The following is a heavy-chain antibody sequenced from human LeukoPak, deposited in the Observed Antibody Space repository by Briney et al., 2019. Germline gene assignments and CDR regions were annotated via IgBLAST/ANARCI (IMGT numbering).Heavy chain of an antibody. D-gene: IGHD3-10*01. CDR3: ARDLFATGSFDY. V-gene: IGHV4-59*02. CDR1: GGSVSSHY. CDR2: IYYSGST. J-gene: IGHJ4*02. Sequence: SETLSLTCTVSGGSVSSHYWSWIRQPPGKGLEWIGYIYYSGSTNYNPSLKSRVTISVDTSKNQFSLKLSSVTAADTAVYYCARDLFATGSFDYWGQGTLVTVSS.